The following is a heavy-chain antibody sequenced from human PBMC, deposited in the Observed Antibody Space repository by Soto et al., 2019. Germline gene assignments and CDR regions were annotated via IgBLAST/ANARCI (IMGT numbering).Heavy chain of an antibody. V-gene: IGHV3-30*18. CDR1: GFTFSSYG. J-gene: IGHJ4*02. CDR3: AKGRLVLRFLEWALDY. D-gene: IGHD3-3*01. CDR2: ISYDGSNK. Sequence: PGGSLRLSCAASGFTFSSYGMHWVRQAPGKGLEWVAVISYDGSNKYYADSVKGRFTISRDNSKNTLYLQMNSLRAEDTAVYYCAKGRLVLRFLEWALDYWGQGTLVTVSS.